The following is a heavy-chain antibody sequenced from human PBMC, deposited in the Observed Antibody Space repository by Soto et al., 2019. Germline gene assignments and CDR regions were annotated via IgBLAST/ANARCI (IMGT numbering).Heavy chain of an antibody. Sequence: GGSLRLSCAASGFTFSSYGMNWVRQAPGKGLEWVSSISSSSSYIYYADSVKGRFTISRDNAKNSLYLQMNSLRAEDTAVYYCARDRIVVVTAIPDAFDIWGQGTMVTVSS. D-gene: IGHD2-21*02. J-gene: IGHJ3*02. CDR1: GFTFSSYG. CDR3: ARDRIVVVTAIPDAFDI. CDR2: ISSSSSYI. V-gene: IGHV3-21*01.